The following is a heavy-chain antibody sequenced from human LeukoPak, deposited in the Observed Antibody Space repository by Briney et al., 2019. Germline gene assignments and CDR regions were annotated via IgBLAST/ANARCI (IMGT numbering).Heavy chain of an antibody. CDR2: ISYDGSNK. CDR3: ARGQYYYDSSGYGNWFDP. J-gene: IGHJ5*02. Sequence: GRSLRLSCAASGFTFSSYAMHWVRQAPGKGLEWVAVISYDGSNKYYADSVKGRFTISRDNSKNTLYLQMNSLRAEDTAVYYCARGQYYYDSSGYGNWFDPWAREPWSPSPQ. CDR1: GFTFSSYA. D-gene: IGHD3-22*01. V-gene: IGHV3-30-3*01.